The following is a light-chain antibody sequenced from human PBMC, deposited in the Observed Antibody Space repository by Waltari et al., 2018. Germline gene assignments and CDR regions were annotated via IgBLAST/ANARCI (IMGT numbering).Light chain of an antibody. V-gene: IGKV1-33*01. CDR1: QNITNY. CDR3: QHYHNLPLT. J-gene: IGKJ4*01. Sequence: DIQMTQSPSSLSASIGDRVTITCQASQNITNYLNWYQHKPGKAPNLLIYDSSSLETAVPSRFTGSGSATDFTFTISSLQPEDLATYYCQHYHNLPLTFGGGTKVEI. CDR2: DSS.